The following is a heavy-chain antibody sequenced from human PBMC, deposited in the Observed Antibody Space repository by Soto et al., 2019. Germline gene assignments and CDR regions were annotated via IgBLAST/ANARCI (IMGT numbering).Heavy chain of an antibody. CDR3: VRGRYGSEIH. D-gene: IGHD3-10*01. J-gene: IGHJ4*02. CDR1: GFTVSSNY. Sequence: EVRLVESGGGLVQPGGSLRLSCAAFGFTVSSNYMTWVRLAPGKGLEWVSLVYSGGATHYAASVKGRFTISIHSSQNTLFLQMNSLRTEDTATYYCVRGRYGSEIHWGQGTKVTVSS. V-gene: IGHV3-53*04. CDR2: VYSGGAT.